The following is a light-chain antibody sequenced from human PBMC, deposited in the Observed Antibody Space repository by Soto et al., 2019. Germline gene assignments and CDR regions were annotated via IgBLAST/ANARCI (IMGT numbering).Light chain of an antibody. CDR1: SSDVGSYNL. V-gene: IGLV2-23*01. J-gene: IGLJ2*01. Sequence: QSALTQPASVSGSPGQSITISCTGTSSDVGSYNLVSWYQQHPGKAPKLMVYEGSKRPSGVSNRFSGSKSGNTASLTNSGLQAEDEADYYCCSSAGSSTVVFGGGTKLTVL. CDR3: CSSAGSSTVV. CDR2: EGS.